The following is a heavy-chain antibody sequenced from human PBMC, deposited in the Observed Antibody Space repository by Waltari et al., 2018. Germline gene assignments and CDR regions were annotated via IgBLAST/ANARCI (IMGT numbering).Heavy chain of an antibody. CDR1: GFTFNSYA. D-gene: IGHD2-8*01. CDR3: AVGRTYYYYYMDV. J-gene: IGHJ6*03. V-gene: IGHV3-23*01. CDR2: ISGSGGSR. Sequence: EVQLLESGGGLVQPGGSLRLSCAASGFTFNSYALSWVRKAPGKGLEWVSAISGSGGSRYYADSVKGRFTISRDNSKNTLYLQMNSLRAEDTAVYYCAVGRTYYYYYMDVWGKGTTVTISS.